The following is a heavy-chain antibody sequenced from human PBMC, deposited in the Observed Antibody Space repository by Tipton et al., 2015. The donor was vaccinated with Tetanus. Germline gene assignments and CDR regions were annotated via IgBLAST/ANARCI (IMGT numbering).Heavy chain of an antibody. D-gene: IGHD2-15*01. V-gene: IGHV4-31*11. J-gene: IGHJ5*02. Sequence: TLSLTCAVSGGSISSGGYYWSWIRQHPGKGLEWIGYIYYSGSTYYNPSLKSRVTISVDTSKNQFSLKLSSVTAADTAVYYCARVLILSCSGGSCYSWFDPWGQGTLVTVSS. CDR2: IYYSGST. CDR3: ARVLILSCSGGSCYSWFDP. CDR1: GGSISSGGYY.